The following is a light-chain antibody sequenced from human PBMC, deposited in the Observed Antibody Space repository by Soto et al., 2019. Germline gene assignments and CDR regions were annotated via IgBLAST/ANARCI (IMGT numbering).Light chain of an antibody. CDR3: QERSNWPWT. CDR1: QSVSSY. Sequence: EIVLTQSPATLSVSPGERATRACRSSQSVSSYLDWYQQKPVQAPRLLIYYPSNRDTGIPARCSGSGSGTAFSRTTSSLGTDGFAVEDGQERSNWPWTCGQGAEV. V-gene: IGKV3-11*01. CDR2: YPS. J-gene: IGKJ1*01.